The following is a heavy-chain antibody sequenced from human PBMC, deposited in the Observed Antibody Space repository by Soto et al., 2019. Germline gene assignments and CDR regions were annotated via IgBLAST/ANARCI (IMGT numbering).Heavy chain of an antibody. D-gene: IGHD1-26*01. CDR1: GFNFSPYF. Sequence: EAHLVESGGGLPQPGGSLRLSCVASGFNFSPYFMAWVRQGPGRGLEWVSHIKGDGTTTAYADSVRGRFIISTDNGRNTLFLQMNSLRDEDTAVYYCVRDRGTPDSFAIWGQGTTVIVAS. CDR2: IKGDGTTT. V-gene: IGHV3-74*01. CDR3: VRDRGTPDSFAI. J-gene: IGHJ3*02.